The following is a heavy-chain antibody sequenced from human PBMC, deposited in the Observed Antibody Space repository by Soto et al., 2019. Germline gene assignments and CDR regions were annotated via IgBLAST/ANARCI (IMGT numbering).Heavy chain of an antibody. J-gene: IGHJ4*02. CDR3: TTDSEQSGSYSPLGY. V-gene: IGHV3-15*01. Sequence: GGSLRLSCASSGFTFSNAWMSLVRQAPGKGLEWVGRIKSKTDGGTTDYAAPVKGRFTISRDDSKNTLYLQMNSLKTEDTAVYYCTTDSEQSGSYSPLGYWGQGTLVTVSS. CDR1: GFTFSNAW. CDR2: IKSKTDGGTT. D-gene: IGHD1-26*01.